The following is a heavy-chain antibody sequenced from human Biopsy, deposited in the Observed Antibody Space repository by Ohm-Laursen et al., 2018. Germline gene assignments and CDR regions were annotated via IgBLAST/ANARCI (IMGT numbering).Heavy chain of an antibody. CDR1: GFSFDDFA. Sequence: SLRLSCAASGFSFDDFAMHWVRQSPGKGLEWVAGIDWNSRNINYGDSVKGRFSVSRDNAKNSLYLQMNSLRGEDTVLYYCVKDTNWNYVWDRPGATKGMDVWGQGTTVTVSS. D-gene: IGHD1-7*01. J-gene: IGHJ6*02. CDR2: IDWNSRNI. CDR3: VKDTNWNYVWDRPGATKGMDV. V-gene: IGHV3-9*01.